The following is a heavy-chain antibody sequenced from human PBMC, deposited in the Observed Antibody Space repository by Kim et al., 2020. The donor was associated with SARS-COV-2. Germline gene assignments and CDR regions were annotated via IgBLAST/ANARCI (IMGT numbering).Heavy chain of an antibody. CDR2: IYYSGTT. J-gene: IGHJ5*02. D-gene: IGHD1-26*01. CDR3: ARRLVGSISP. CDR1: GASISSGGYS. Sequence: SETLSLTCSVSGASISSGGYSWDWIRQPPGKGLEGIGGIYYSGTTHYNPSLKSRVTMSIDTSKFSLHLSSVTATDTAVYFCARRLVGSISPWGQGTLGTVSS. V-gene: IGHV4-39*01.